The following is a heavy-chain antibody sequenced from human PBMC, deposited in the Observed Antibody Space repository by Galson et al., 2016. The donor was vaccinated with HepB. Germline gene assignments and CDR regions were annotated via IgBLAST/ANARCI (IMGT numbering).Heavy chain of an antibody. Sequence: CLRLSCAASGFTFSGSAMHWVRQASGKGLEWVGRIRSKANSYATAYAASVKGRFTISRDDSKNTAYLQMNSLKTEDTAVYYCTRHGNARGGSPFDYWGQGTLVTVSS. V-gene: IGHV3-73*01. CDR2: IRSKANSYAT. CDR3: TRHGNARGGSPFDY. D-gene: IGHD1-26*01. J-gene: IGHJ4*02. CDR1: GFTFSGSA.